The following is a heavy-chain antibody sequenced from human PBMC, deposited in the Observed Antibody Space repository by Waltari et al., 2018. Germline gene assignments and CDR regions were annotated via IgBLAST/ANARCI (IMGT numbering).Heavy chain of an antibody. Sequence: QVQLQQWGAGLLKPSEPLSLTCAVYGGSLTGYWLRWIRQPPGKGLEWIGEVNHSGYTYYRPSLKSRVTISVDTSKNQFSLNLRSVAAADTAVYYCAKHRDPGHSFDIWGQGTTVTVSS. J-gene: IGHJ3*02. V-gene: IGHV4-34*02. CDR1: GGSLTGYW. CDR3: AKHRDPGHSFDI. D-gene: IGHD2-21*01. CDR2: VNHSGYT.